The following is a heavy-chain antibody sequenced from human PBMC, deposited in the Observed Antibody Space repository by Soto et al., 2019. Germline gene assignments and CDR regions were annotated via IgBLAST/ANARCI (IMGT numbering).Heavy chain of an antibody. CDR3: AKTYQLLSRPFY. D-gene: IGHD2-2*01. CDR1: GFTFSSYA. V-gene: IGHV3-23*01. CDR2: ISGSGGST. J-gene: IGHJ4*02. Sequence: GGSLRLSCAASGFTFSSYAMSWVRQAPGKGLEWVSAISGSGGSTYYADSVKGRFTISGDNSKNTLYLQMNSLRAEDTAVYYCAKTYQLLSRPFYWGQGTLVTVSS.